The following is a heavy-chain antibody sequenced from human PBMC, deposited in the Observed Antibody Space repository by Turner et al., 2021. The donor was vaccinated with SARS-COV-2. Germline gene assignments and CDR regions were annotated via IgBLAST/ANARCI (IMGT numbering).Heavy chain of an antibody. Sequence: QLQLQASGPGLVKPSETLSLTCTVSGGSISSSSYYWGWIRQPPGKGLEWIGNIYDSGSAYYNPSLKSRVTISVDPSKNQFSLKLTSVTAADTAVYYCARLMDTAMDYYGTDVWGQGTTVTVSS. CDR3: ARLMDTAMDYYGTDV. D-gene: IGHD5-18*01. J-gene: IGHJ6*02. CDR1: GGSISSSSYY. V-gene: IGHV4-39*01. CDR2: IYDSGSA.